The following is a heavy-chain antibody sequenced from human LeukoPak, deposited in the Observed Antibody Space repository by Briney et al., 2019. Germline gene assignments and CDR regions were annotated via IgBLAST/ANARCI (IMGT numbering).Heavy chain of an antibody. J-gene: IGHJ3*02. CDR1: GFTFGNYA. V-gene: IGHV3-23*01. Sequence: GGSLRLSCTASGFTFGNYAMSWVRQAPGKGLEWVSAVSSGGDDTHYADSVKGRFTISRDNSKNTLYLQMNSLRAEDTAVYYCAKDWGYYGSGSYYGLDAFDIWGQGTMVTVSS. CDR3: AKDWGYYGSGSYYGLDAFDI. D-gene: IGHD3-10*01. CDR2: VSSGGDDT.